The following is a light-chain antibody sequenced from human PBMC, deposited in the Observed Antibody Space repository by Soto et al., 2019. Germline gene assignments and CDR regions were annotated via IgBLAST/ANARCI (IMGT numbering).Light chain of an antibody. V-gene: IGLV2-14*03. CDR2: DVS. CDR1: SSDLGYYNY. J-gene: IGLJ1*01. Sequence: QSALTQPASVSGSPGQSITISCTGASSDLGYYNYVSWYQQHPGKAPKLMIYDVSSRPSGVSDRFSGYKSGNTASLTISGLQAEDEADYYCTSYTTTGTYVFATGTKRTVL. CDR3: TSYTTTGTYV.